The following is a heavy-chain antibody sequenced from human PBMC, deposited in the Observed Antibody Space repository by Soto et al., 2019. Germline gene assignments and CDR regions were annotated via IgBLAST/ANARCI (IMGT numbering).Heavy chain of an antibody. CDR1: GFPVSYGYY. Sequence: QVQLQESGPGLVKPSETLSLTCGVSGFPVSYGYYWGWIRQPPGKGLEWLGSIYQSGKTYSNPSLKSRLTLSMDTSKNEFSVRLRSVTAADTAVYFCARLYCISVSCYNDYWGPGVQVTVSS. V-gene: IGHV4-38-2*01. CDR3: ARLYCISVSCYNDY. CDR2: IYQSGKT. D-gene: IGHD2-2*01. J-gene: IGHJ4*02.